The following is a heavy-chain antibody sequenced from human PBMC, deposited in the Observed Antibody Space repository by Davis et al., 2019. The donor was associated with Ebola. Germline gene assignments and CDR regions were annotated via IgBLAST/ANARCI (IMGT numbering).Heavy chain of an antibody. J-gene: IGHJ4*02. Sequence: PGGSLRLSCAASGFTFSSYAMSWVRQAPGKGLEWVSGISGSGGITYYADSVKGRFTISRDNSKNTLYLQMNSLRAEDTAVYYCAKGPVWDIVVVVATTRLDYWGQGTLVTVSS. CDR3: AKGPVWDIVVVVATTRLDY. V-gene: IGHV3-23*01. CDR1: GFTFSSYA. D-gene: IGHD2-15*01. CDR2: ISGSGGIT.